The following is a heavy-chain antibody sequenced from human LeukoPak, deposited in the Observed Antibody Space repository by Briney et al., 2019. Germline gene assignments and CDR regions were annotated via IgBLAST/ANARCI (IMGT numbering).Heavy chain of an antibody. V-gene: IGHV3-20*04. CDR2: INWNGGST. Sequence: GGSLRLSCAASGFTFDDYGMSWVRQAPGKGLEWVSGINWNGGSTGYADSVKGRFTISRDNAKNSLYLQMNSLRAEDTALYYCAREYGSGSYFTPLAMVGYYFDYWGQGTLVTVSS. CDR1: GFTFDDYG. CDR3: AREYGSGSYFTPLAMVGYYFDY. D-gene: IGHD3-10*01. J-gene: IGHJ4*02.